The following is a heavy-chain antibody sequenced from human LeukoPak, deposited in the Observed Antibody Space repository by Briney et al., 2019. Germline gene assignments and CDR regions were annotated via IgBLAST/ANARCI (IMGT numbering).Heavy chain of an antibody. Sequence: GGSLRLSCAASGFTVSSYYMTWVRQAPGTGLDWVSVIYTAGSTHYADSVKGRFTISRDNSKNTLYLQMNSLRAENTAVYHCARSTYRDGYNNYYYYAMDVWGQGTTVTVSS. CDR1: GFTVSSYY. CDR3: ARSTYRDGYNNYYYYAMDV. CDR2: IYTAGST. J-gene: IGHJ6*02. D-gene: IGHD5-24*01. V-gene: IGHV3-66*01.